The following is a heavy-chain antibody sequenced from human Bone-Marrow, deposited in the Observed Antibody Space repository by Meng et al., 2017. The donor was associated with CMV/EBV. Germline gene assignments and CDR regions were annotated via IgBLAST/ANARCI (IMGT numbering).Heavy chain of an antibody. J-gene: IGHJ6*02. D-gene: IGHD6-13*01. Sequence: GESLKISCAASGFTVSSNEMSWVRQAPGKGLEWVSSISGGSTYYADSRKGRFTISRDNSKNTLHLQMNSQRAEDTAVYYCARASSSSYYGMDVWGQGTTVTVSS. CDR1: GFTVSSNE. V-gene: IGHV3-38-3*01. CDR2: ISGGST. CDR3: ARASSSSYYGMDV.